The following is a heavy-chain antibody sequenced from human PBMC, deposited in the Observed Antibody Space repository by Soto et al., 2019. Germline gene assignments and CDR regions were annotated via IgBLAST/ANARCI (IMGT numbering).Heavy chain of an antibody. CDR1: GFTFSDYY. Sequence: QVQLVESGGGLVKPGGSLRLSCAASGFTFSDYYMSWIRQAPGKGLEWVSYISSSGSTIYYADSVKGRFTISRDNAKNSLHVQMNSLRAEDTAVDSRARDRREYSSDYLGQGALVTVAS. CDR3: ARDRREYSSDY. V-gene: IGHV3-11*01. J-gene: IGHJ4*02. CDR2: ISSSGSTI.